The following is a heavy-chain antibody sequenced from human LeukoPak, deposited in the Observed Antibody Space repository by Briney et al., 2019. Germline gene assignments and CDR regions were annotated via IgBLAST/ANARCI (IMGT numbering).Heavy chain of an antibody. CDR2: IYTTGST. CDR3: ARFLAGTRHFHFYYYMDV. J-gene: IGHJ6*03. V-gene: IGHV4-61*02. CDR1: GGSISSGSYY. Sequence: SETLSLTCTVSGGSISSGSYYWSWIRQPAGKGLEWIGRIYTTGSTNYNPSLKSRLTISVDTSKNQFSLKVISVTAADTAVYYCARFLAGTRHFHFYYYMDVWGKGTTVTISS. D-gene: IGHD3-9*01.